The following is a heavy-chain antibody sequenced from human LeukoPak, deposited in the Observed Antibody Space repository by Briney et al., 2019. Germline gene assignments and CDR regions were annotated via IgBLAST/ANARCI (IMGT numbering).Heavy chain of an antibody. CDR1: GGFFTGYY. J-gene: IGHJ5*02. Sequence: SETLSLTCAVYGGFFTGYYWRWIRQPPGKGLEWIGEINHSGSTKYNPSLKSRVTISLDTSTNQFFLRLTSVTAADTAVYYCARGDSSSWHLNWFDPWGQGTLVTVSS. CDR2: INHSGST. D-gene: IGHD6-13*01. V-gene: IGHV4-34*01. CDR3: ARGDSSSWHLNWFDP.